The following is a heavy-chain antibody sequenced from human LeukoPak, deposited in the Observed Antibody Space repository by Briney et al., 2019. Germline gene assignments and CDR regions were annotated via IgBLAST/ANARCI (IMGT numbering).Heavy chain of an antibody. V-gene: IGHV4-59*01. CDR2: IYYSGST. CDR1: GGSISSYY. D-gene: IGHD6-13*01. Sequence: SETLSLTCTVSGGSISSYYWSWIRQPPGKGLEWIGYIYYSGSTDYNPSLKSRVTISVDTSKNQFSLKLSSVTAADTAVYYCARVGIADAFDIWGQGTMVTVSS. CDR3: ARVGIADAFDI. J-gene: IGHJ3*02.